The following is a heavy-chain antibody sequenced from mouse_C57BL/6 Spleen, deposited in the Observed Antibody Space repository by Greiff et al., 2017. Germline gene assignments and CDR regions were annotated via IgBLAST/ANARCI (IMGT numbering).Heavy chain of an antibody. D-gene: IGHD1-1*01. CDR1: GFTFSDYY. J-gene: IGHJ4*01. CDR3: ARHTPTVVEGMDY. CDR2: ISNGGGST. V-gene: IGHV5-12*01. Sequence: EVKLVESGGGLVQPGGSLKLSCAASGFTFSDYYMYWVRQTPEKRLEWVAYISNGGGSTYYPDTVKGRFTISRDNAKNTLYLQMSRLKSEDTAMYYCARHTPTVVEGMDYWGQGTSVTVSS.